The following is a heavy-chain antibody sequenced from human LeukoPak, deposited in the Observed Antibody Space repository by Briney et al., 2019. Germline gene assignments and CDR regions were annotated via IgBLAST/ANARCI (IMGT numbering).Heavy chain of an antibody. CDR3: ASSEISHHYMDV. D-gene: IGHD3-3*01. CDR2: IYTSGST. V-gene: IGHV4-4*07. J-gene: IGHJ6*03. Sequence: SETLSLTCTVSGGSISSYYWSWIRQPAGKGLEWIGRIYTSGSTNYNPSLKSRVTMSVDTSKNQFSLKLSSVTAADTAVYYCASSEISHHYMDVWGKGTTVTVSS. CDR1: GGSISSYY.